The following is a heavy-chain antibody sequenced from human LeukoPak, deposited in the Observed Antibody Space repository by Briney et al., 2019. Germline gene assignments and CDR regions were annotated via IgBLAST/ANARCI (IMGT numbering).Heavy chain of an antibody. D-gene: IGHD2-2*02. J-gene: IGHJ6*02. V-gene: IGHV4-34*01. CDR2: INHSGST. CDR1: GGSFSGYY. Sequence: SETLSLTCAVYGGSFSGYYWSWIRQPPGKGLEWIGEINHSGSTNYNPSLKSRVTISVDTSKNQFSLKLSSVTAADTAVYYCARGYCSSTSCYTYYYYYSMDVWGQGTTVTVSS. CDR3: ARGYCSSTSCYTYYYYYSMDV.